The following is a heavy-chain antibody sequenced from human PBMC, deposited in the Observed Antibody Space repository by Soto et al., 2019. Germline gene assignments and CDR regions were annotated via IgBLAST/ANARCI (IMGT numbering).Heavy chain of an antibody. V-gene: IGHV3-33*01. CDR3: ARGYAIVDTEGSDAEYFKH. CDR2: IWYDGSNK. J-gene: IGHJ1*01. Sequence: VGSLRLSCASSGFTFSSYGMHWVRHAPGKGLEWVAVIWYDGSNKYYADSVKGRFTISRDNSKNTLYLQMNSLRAEDTAVYYCARGYAIVDTEGSDAEYFKHWGQGTLVTVSS. D-gene: IGHD2-8*01. CDR1: GFTFSSYG.